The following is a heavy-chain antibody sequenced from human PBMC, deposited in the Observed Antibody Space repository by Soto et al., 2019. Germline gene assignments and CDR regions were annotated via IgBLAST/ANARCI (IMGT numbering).Heavy chain of an antibody. CDR2: IYHSGST. Sequence: PSETLSLTCAVSGGSISSSNWWSWVRQPPGKGLEWIGEIYHSGSTNYNPSLKSRVTISVDKSKNQFSLKLSSVTAADTAVYYCARNMVDSSGSIYYYGMDVWGQGTTVTVSS. CDR3: ARNMVDSSGSIYYYGMDV. D-gene: IGHD3-22*01. J-gene: IGHJ6*02. V-gene: IGHV4-4*02. CDR1: GGSISSSNW.